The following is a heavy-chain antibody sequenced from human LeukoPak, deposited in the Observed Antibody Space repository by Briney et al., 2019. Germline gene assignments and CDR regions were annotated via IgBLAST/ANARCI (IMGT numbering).Heavy chain of an antibody. D-gene: IGHD1-1*01. J-gene: IGHJ1*01. Sequence: ASVKVSCKASGCTFTDYFMNWVRQAPGQGLEWMGWINPKSGGTVYAQKFQGRVTMTRDTSSSTAYMELSRLRFDDTVVYYCAREGQLGLDNWGQGTLVTVSS. CDR1: GCTFTDYF. CDR2: INPKSGGT. V-gene: IGHV1-2*02. CDR3: AREGQLGLDN.